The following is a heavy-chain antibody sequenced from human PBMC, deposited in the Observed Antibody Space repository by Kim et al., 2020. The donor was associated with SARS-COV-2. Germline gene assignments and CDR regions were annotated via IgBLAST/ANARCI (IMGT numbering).Heavy chain of an antibody. Sequence: ASVKVSCQASGYTFTAYYMQWMRQAPGRGLEWMGRIDPKSGATYNLQKFQGRVTMTRDTSIKTVYLEVTSLTSDDTAVYYCARGGSVTIFGMDAFDIWGQ. CDR2: IDPKSGAT. CDR3: ARGGSVTIFGMDAFDI. CDR1: GYTFTAYY. D-gene: IGHD3-3*02. J-gene: IGHJ3*02. V-gene: IGHV1-2*06.